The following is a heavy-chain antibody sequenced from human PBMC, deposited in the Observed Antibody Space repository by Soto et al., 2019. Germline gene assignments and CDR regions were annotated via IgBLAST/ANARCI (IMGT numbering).Heavy chain of an antibody. CDR2: IIPIFGTA. V-gene: IGHV1-69*06. Sequence: SVKVSCKASGGTFSSYAISWVRQAPGQGLEWMGGIIPIFGTANYAQKFQGRVTITADKSTSTAYMELSSLRSEDTAVYYCARGGAYYHDSSGSTFDPWGQGTLVTVSS. CDR1: GGTFSSYA. CDR3: ARGGAYYHDSSGSTFDP. J-gene: IGHJ5*02. D-gene: IGHD3-22*01.